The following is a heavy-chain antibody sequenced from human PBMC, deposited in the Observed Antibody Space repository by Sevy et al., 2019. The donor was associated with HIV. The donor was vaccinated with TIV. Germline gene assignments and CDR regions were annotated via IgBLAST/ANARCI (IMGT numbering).Heavy chain of an antibody. Sequence: GSLRLSCAASGFIFNSYGMHWVRQAPGKGLQWLTFIRYDGTNKYYVDSVRGRFTISRDNSKNTLYLQMNSLRTDDTAVYYCAKGPHPAVTTSYGMDVWGQGTTVTVSS. J-gene: IGHJ6*02. CDR2: IRYDGTNK. CDR3: AKGPHPAVTTSYGMDV. V-gene: IGHV3-30*02. CDR1: GFIFNSYG. D-gene: IGHD4-17*01.